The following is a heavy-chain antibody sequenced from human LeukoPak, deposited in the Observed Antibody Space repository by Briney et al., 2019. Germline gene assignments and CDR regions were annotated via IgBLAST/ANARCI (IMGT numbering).Heavy chain of an antibody. CDR1: GGSFSGYY. D-gene: IGHD3-10*01. J-gene: IGHJ4*02. Sequence: PSETLSLTCAVYGGSFSGYYWSWIRQPPGKGLEWIGEINHSGSTNYSPSLKSRVTISVDTSKNQFSLKLSSVTAADTAVYYCATWGYGSGSYYPHWGQGTLVTVSS. CDR2: INHSGST. CDR3: ATWGYGSGSYYPH. V-gene: IGHV4-34*01.